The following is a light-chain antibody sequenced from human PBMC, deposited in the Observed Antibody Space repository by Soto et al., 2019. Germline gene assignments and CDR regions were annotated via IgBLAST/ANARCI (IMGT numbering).Light chain of an antibody. CDR1: QGVGAN. J-gene: IGKJ1*01. V-gene: IGKV3-15*01. CDR3: QKYTYWPRT. Sequence: EIVMTQSPATLSVSPGERATLSCRASQGVGANLAWYQQKPGQAPRLLIYGASTRAAGISPRFSGGGSGTEFTLTISSLQSEDFGVYYCQKYTYWPRTFGQGTKVGIK. CDR2: GAS.